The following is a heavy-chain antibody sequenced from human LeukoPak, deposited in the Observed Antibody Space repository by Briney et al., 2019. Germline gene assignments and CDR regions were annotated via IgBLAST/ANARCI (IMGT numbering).Heavy chain of an antibody. J-gene: IGHJ3*02. V-gene: IGHV3-23*01. CDR1: GFTFSSYA. D-gene: IGHD3-22*01. Sequence: GGSLRLSCAASGFTFSSYAMSWVRQAPGKGLEWVSAISGSGGSTYYADSVKGRFTISRDNSKNTLYLQMNGLRADDTAVYYCAKQSGYYDSSGYHGYAFDIWGQGTMVTVSS. CDR3: AKQSGYYDSSGYHGYAFDI. CDR2: ISGSGGST.